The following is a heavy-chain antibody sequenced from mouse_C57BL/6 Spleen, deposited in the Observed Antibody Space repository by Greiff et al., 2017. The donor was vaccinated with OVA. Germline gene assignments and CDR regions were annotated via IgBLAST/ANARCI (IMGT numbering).Heavy chain of an antibody. CDR2: ISSGSSTI. V-gene: IGHV5-17*01. Sequence: EVQLVESGGGLVKPGGSLKLSCAASGFTFSDYGMHWVRQAPGKGLEWVAYISSGSSTIYYADTVQGRFTITRDNAKNTLFLQMTSLRSEDTAMYYCARNGYDGEYYCDYWGQGTTLTVSS. CDR1: GFTFSDYG. D-gene: IGHD2-3*01. CDR3: ARNGYDGEYYCDY. J-gene: IGHJ2*01.